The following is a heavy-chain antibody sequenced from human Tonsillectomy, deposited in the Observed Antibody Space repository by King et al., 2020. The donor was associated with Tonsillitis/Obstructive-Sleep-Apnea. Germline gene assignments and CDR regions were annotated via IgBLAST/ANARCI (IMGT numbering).Heavy chain of an antibody. D-gene: IGHD3-3*01. V-gene: IGHV3-43*02. CDR1: GFTFDDYA. CDR2: IHGDGGRI. Sequence: VQLVESGGGVVQPGGSLRLSCAASGFTFDDYAMHWVRQAPGKGLEWVVLIHGDGGRIYYADSVNGRFTISRDNSKNSLYLQMNSLRTYHTALYYCAEDRSTYYDSWGSDGGWFCYWAQGPLVNVSS. CDR3: AEDRSTYYDSWGSDGGWFCY. J-gene: IGHJ4*02.